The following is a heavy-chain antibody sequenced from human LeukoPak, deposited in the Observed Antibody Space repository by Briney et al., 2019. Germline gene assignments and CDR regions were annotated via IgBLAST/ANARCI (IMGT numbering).Heavy chain of an antibody. CDR2: MNPNSGNT. D-gene: IGHD3-10*01. J-gene: IGHJ5*02. CDR3: ARGEFGEFYNWFDP. CDR1: GYTFTSYD. Sequence: GASVKVSCKASGYTFTSYDINWARQATGQGLEWMGWMNPNSGNTGYAQKFQGRVTMTRNTSISTAYMELSSLRSEDTAVYYCARGEFGEFYNWFDPWGQGTLVTVSS. V-gene: IGHV1-8*01.